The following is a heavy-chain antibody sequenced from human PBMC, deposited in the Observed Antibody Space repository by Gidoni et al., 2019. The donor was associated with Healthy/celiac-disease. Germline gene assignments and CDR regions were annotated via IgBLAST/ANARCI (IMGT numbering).Heavy chain of an antibody. CDR3: AKDVRRGIAVAGTGYFDY. Sequence: EVQLLESGGGLVQPGGSLSISCAAAGFTLSSHATSGVRQAPGKGLEWGSAISGSGGSTYYADSVKGRFTISRDNSKNTLYLQMNSLRAEDTAVYYCAKDVRRGIAVAGTGYFDYWGQGTLVTVSS. CDR1: GFTLSSHA. D-gene: IGHD6-19*01. CDR2: ISGSGGST. J-gene: IGHJ4*02. V-gene: IGHV3-23*01.